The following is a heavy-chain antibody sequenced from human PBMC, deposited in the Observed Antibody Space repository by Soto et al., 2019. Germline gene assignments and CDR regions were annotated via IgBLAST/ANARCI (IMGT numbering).Heavy chain of an antibody. D-gene: IGHD3-22*01. CDR2: IVVGSGNT. V-gene: IGHV1-58*01. CDR3: AANVAHYYDTSGYLFDF. J-gene: IGHJ4*02. CDR1: GFNFRNSA. Sequence: GASVKVSCKASGFNFRNSAVQWVRQARGQRLEWIGWIVVGSGNTNYAQRLHERVTFTRDMSTSTAYMELSSLRSEDTAVYFCAANVAHYYDTSGYLFDFWGQGTLVTVSS.